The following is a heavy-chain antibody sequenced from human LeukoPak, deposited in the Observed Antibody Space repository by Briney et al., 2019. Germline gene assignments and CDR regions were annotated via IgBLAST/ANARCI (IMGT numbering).Heavy chain of an antibody. CDR2: LSGSGGST. CDR1: GFTFSSYG. J-gene: IGHJ4*02. D-gene: IGHD2-2*01. CDR3: AKDEEDIVVVPAEPFDY. Sequence: PGGSLRLSCAASGFTFSSYGMSWVRQTPGKGLEWVSSLSGSGGSTYYADSVKGRFTISRDNSKNTLYLQMNSLRADDTAIYYCAKDEEDIVVVPAEPFDYWGQGPWSPSPQ. V-gene: IGHV3-23*01.